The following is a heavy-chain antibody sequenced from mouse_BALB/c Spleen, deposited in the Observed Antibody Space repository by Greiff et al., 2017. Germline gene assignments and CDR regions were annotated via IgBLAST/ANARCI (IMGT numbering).Heavy chain of an antibody. J-gene: IGHJ4*01. V-gene: IGHV1-31*01. Sequence: VQLQQSGPELVKPGASVKISCKASGYSFTGYYMHWVKQSHVKSLEWIGRINPYNGATSYNQNFKDKASLTVDKSSSTAYMELHSLTSEDSAVYYCARGSDYGGLYYAMDYWGQGTSVTVSS. CDR3: ARGSDYGGLYYAMDY. CDR2: INPYNGAT. CDR1: GYSFTGYY. D-gene: IGHD2-4*01.